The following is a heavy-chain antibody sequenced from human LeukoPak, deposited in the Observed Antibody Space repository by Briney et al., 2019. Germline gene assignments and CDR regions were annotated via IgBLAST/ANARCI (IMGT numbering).Heavy chain of an antibody. V-gene: IGHV3-7*03. CDR2: IKQDGSEK. D-gene: IGHD6-13*01. J-gene: IGHJ4*02. Sequence: GGSLRLSCAASGFTFSSYWMSWVRQAPGKGLEWVANIKQDGSEKDYVDSVKGRFTISRDNAKNSLYLQMNSLRAEDTAVYYCARDGPGIAAAAPRYWGQGTLVTVSS. CDR1: GFTFSSYW. CDR3: ARDGPGIAAAAPRY.